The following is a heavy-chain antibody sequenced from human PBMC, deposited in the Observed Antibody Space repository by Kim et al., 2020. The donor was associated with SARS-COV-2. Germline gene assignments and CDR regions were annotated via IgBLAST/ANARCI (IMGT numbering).Heavy chain of an antibody. Sequence: GGSLRLSCAASGFTVSNNYMSWVRQPPGKGLEWVSLIYSGGSTYYAASVLGRFTISRDNSKNMLYFQMISLRAEDTAVYYCALFSSKDYWGEGPLVTVS. CDR3: ALFSSKDY. CDR1: GFTVSNNY. J-gene: IGHJ4*02. D-gene: IGHD2-2*01. CDR2: IYSGGST. V-gene: IGHV3-66*01.